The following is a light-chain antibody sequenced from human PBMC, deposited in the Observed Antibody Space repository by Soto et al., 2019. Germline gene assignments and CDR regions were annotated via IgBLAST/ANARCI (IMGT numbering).Light chain of an antibody. CDR2: GAS. CDR1: QSVSSSY. V-gene: IGKV3-20*01. Sequence: EIVLTQSPGTLSLSPGERATLSCRASQSVSSSYLAWYQQKPGQAPRLLIYGASSRATGIPDMFSGSGSGTDFTLTISRLEPEDFAVYYCQQYGSSPPELTFGGGTKVEIK. CDR3: QQYGSSPPELT. J-gene: IGKJ4*01.